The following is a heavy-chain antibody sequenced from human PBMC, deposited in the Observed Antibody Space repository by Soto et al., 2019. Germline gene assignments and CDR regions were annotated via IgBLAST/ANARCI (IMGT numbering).Heavy chain of an antibody. CDR1: RGTFTNYA. D-gene: IGHD3-22*01. J-gene: IGHJ4*02. V-gene: IGHV1-69*01. Sequence: QVYLVQSGAEVKKPGSSVKVSCKALRGTFTNYAFSWVRQAPGQGLEWMGGIMPFFGSGNYAQKFQGRINITADESTSSVYLELTSLRSEETAVYYCARDRAGYYSRFVYWAQGTLVTVSS. CDR2: IMPFFGSG. CDR3: ARDRAGYYSRFVY.